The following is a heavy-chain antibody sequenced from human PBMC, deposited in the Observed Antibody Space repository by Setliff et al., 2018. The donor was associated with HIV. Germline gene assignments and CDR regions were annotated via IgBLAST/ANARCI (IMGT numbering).Heavy chain of an antibody. CDR1: GFTFSNYA. D-gene: IGHD4-17*01. Sequence: PGGSLRLSCAASGFTFSNYAIHWVRQAPGKGLEWVAVISYDGSNKYYADSVKGRFTLSRDNPKNTLYLQMDSLRSDDMAVYYCAAGHYGAWGQGIMVTVSS. J-gene: IGHJ4*02. CDR3: AAGHYGA. CDR2: ISYDGSNK. V-gene: IGHV3-30*04.